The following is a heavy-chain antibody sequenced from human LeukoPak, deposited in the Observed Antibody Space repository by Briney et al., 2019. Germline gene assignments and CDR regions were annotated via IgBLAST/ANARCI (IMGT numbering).Heavy chain of an antibody. CDR1: GFTFSSYG. Sequence: GGSLRLSCAASGFTFSSYGMHWVRQAPGKGPEWVAVIWYDGSNKYYADSVKGRFTISRDNSKNTLYLQMNSLRAEDTAVYYCAKGTDSSGYYPWWGQGTLVTVSS. D-gene: IGHD3-22*01. CDR3: AKGTDSSGYYPW. J-gene: IGHJ4*02. CDR2: IWYDGSNK. V-gene: IGHV3-33*06.